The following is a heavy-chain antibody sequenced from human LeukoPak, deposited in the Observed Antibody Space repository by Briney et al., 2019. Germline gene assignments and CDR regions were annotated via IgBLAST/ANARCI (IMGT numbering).Heavy chain of an antibody. D-gene: IGHD6-6*01. CDR3: TTDRYSSSVRGE. J-gene: IGHJ4*02. V-gene: IGHV3-15*01. CDR1: GFTFSNAW. CDR2: IKSKTDGGTT. Sequence: TGGSLRLSCAASGFTFSNAWMSWVRQAPGKGLEWVGRIKSKTDGGTTDYAAPVKGRFTISRDDSKNTLYLQMNSLKTEDTAVYYCTTDRYSSSVRGEWGQGTPVTVSS.